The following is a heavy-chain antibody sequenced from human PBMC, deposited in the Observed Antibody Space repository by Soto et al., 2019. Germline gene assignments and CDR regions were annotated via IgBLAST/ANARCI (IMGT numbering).Heavy chain of an antibody. V-gene: IGHV3-30*18. CDR3: AKDRVVVVVAAKYNWFDP. Sequence: GGSLRLSCAASGFTFSSYGMHWVRQAPGKGLEWVAVISNDGSNKYYADSVKGRFTISRDNSKNTRYLEMNSLRAEDTAVYYCAKDRVVVVVAAKYNWFDPWGQGTLVTVSS. CDR2: ISNDGSNK. J-gene: IGHJ5*02. CDR1: GFTFSSYG. D-gene: IGHD2-15*01.